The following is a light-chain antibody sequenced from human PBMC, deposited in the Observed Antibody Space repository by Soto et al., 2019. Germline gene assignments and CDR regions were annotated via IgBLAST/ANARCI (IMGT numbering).Light chain of an antibody. V-gene: IGKV3-11*01. CDR3: QQRSNGGIT. J-gene: IGKJ5*01. CDR1: QSVSSY. Sequence: EIVLTQSPATLSLSPGERATLSCRASQSVSSYLAWYQQKPGQAPRLLIYDASNRATGIPARFSGSGSGTDFTLTISSLEPEDFAVYYCQQRSNGGITFGQGTRLEMK. CDR2: DAS.